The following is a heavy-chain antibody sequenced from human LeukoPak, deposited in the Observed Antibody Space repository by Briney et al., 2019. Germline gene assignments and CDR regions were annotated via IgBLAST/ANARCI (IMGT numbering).Heavy chain of an antibody. V-gene: IGHV1-69*06. CDR3: ARVRELWSAVVSYYFNY. D-gene: IGHD5-18*01. CDR1: GGTFSSYA. CDR2: IIPIFGTA. Sequence: SVKVSCKASGGTFSSYAISWVRQAPGQGLEWMGGIIPIFGTANYAQKFQGRVTITADKSTSTAYMELSSLRSEDTAVYYCARVRELWSAVVSYYFNYWGQGTLVTVSS. J-gene: IGHJ4*02.